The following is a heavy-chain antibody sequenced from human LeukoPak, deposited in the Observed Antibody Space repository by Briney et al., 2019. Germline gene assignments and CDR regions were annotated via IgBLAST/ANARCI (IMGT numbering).Heavy chain of an antibody. D-gene: IGHD1-26*01. CDR1: GFTFSSYN. J-gene: IGHJ4*02. CDR3: VKEGGHQIPFDY. CDR2: ISSSSDYI. V-gene: IGHV3-21*04. Sequence: KAGGSLRLSCAASGFTFSSYNMNWVRQAPGKGLEWVSSISSSSDYIYYADSVKGRFTISRDNAKNSLYLQMNSLRAEDAATYYCVKEGGHQIPFDYWGQGTLVTVSS.